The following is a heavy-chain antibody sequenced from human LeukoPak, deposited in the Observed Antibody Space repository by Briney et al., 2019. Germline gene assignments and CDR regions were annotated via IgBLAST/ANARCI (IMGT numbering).Heavy chain of an antibody. Sequence: TGGSLRLSCAASGFTFSSYNMNWVRKAPGKGLEWVSSISTSSSYIYYADSVKGRFTISRDNSKNTLYLQMNSLRAEDTAVYYCAGPPAAKLEYYYYYYMDVWGKGTTVTVSS. CDR3: AGPPAAKLEYYYYYYMDV. V-gene: IGHV3-21*04. CDR1: GFTFSSYN. CDR2: ISTSSSYI. J-gene: IGHJ6*03. D-gene: IGHD2-2*01.